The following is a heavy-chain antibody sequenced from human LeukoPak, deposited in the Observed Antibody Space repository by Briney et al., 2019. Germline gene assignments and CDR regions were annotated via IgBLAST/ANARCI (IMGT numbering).Heavy chain of an antibody. CDR1: GGSISSYY. CDR3: AREPTGTVGATGYFDY. CDR2: IYYSGST. Sequence: SETLSLTCTVSGGSISSYYWSWIRQPPGKGLEWIGYIYYSGSTNYNPSLKSRVTISVDTSKNQFSLKLSSVTAADTAVYYCAREPTGTVGATGYFDYWGQGTLVTVSS. J-gene: IGHJ4*02. D-gene: IGHD1-26*01. V-gene: IGHV4-59*01.